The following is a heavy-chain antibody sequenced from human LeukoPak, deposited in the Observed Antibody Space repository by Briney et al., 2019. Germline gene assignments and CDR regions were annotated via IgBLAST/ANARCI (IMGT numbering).Heavy chain of an antibody. Sequence: ASVKVSYKASGYTFTIYDINWVRQATGQGLEWMGWMNPNSGNTGYAQKFQGRVTITADESTSTAYMELSSLRSEDTAVYYCARDLESGSYFDYWGQGTLVTVSS. CDR3: ARDLESGSYFDY. V-gene: IGHV1-8*03. D-gene: IGHD1-26*01. CDR2: MNPNSGNT. J-gene: IGHJ4*02. CDR1: GYTFTIYD.